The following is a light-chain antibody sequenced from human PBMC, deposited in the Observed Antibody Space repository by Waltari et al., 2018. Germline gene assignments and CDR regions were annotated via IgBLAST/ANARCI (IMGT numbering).Light chain of an antibody. CDR2: QDN. Sequence: SYELTQPPSVSVSPGQTASITCSGDKLGDKYACWYQQKPGQSPVLVIYQDNKRPSGIPERFSGSKSGNTATLTISGAQALDEADYYCQAWDNTNPVFGTGTKVTVL. V-gene: IGLV3-1*01. J-gene: IGLJ1*01. CDR1: KLGDKY. CDR3: QAWDNTNPV.